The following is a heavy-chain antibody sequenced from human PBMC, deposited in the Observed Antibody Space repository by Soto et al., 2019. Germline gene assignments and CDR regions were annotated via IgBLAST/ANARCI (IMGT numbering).Heavy chain of an antibody. J-gene: IGHJ4*02. V-gene: IGHV1-18*01. D-gene: IGHD4-4*01. CDR2: ISAYDGNT. Sequence: ASVKVSRKASGYTFSSFGISWVRQAPGQGLEWMGWISAYDGNTNYAQRLQGRVTLTTDTSTNTVYMELRSLTSDDTAVYFCARDDPRLSTINIDYWGQGTQVTVSS. CDR3: ARDDPRLSTINIDY. CDR1: GYTFSSFG.